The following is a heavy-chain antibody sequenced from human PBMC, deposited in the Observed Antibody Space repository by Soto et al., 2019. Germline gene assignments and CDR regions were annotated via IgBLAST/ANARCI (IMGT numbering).Heavy chain of an antibody. V-gene: IGHV3-30-3*01. J-gene: IGHJ5*02. CDR3: ARGESFYGDYRRFDP. CDR2: ISYDGSNK. D-gene: IGHD4-17*01. CDR1: GFTFSSYA. Sequence: GGSLRLSCAASGFTFSSYAMHWVRQAPGKGLEWVAVISYDGSNKYYADSVKGRFTISRDNSKNTLYLQMNSLRAEDTAVYYCARGESFYGDYRRFDPWGQGTLVTVSS.